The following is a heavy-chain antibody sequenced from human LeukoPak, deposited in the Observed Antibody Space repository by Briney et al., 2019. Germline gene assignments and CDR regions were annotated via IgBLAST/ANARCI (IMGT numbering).Heavy chain of an antibody. CDR1: GGTFSSYA. CDR3: ARAGGGNSFPYNWFDP. J-gene: IGHJ5*02. V-gene: IGHV1-69*13. CDR2: IIPIFGTA. Sequence: ASVTVSCKASGGTFSSYAISWVRQAPGQGLEWMGGIIPIFGTANYAQKFQGRVTITADESTSTAYMELSSLRSEDTAVYYCARAGGGNSFPYNWFDPWGQGTLVTVSS. D-gene: IGHD4-23*01.